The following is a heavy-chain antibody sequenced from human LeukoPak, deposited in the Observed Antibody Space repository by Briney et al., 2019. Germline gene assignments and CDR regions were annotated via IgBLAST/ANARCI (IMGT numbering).Heavy chain of an antibody. CDR1: GYTITSYG. Sequence: GASVKVSCKASGYTITSYGVSRVRQAPGQGLEWMGWISAYNGNTNYAQKLQGRVTMTTDTSTSTAYMELRSLRSDDTAVYYCARSVHRSSWYRLLLFIFDYWGQGTLVTVSS. CDR2: ISAYNGNT. D-gene: IGHD6-13*01. CDR3: ARSVHRSSWYRLLLFIFDY. V-gene: IGHV1-18*01. J-gene: IGHJ4*02.